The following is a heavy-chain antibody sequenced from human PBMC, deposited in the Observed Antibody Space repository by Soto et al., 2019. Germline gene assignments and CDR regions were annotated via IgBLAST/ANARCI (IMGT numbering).Heavy chain of an antibody. J-gene: IGHJ6*02. CDR2: INSDGSST. D-gene: IGHD3-9*01. Sequence: EVQLVESGGGLVPPGGSLRLSCAASGFTFSSYWMHWVRQAPGKGLVWVSRINSDGSSTSYADSVKGRFTISRDNAKNTLYLQMNSLRAEDTAVYYCARERYFDWLLSNSDYYYGMDVWGQGTTVTVSS. V-gene: IGHV3-74*01. CDR3: ARERYFDWLLSNSDYYYGMDV. CDR1: GFTFSSYW.